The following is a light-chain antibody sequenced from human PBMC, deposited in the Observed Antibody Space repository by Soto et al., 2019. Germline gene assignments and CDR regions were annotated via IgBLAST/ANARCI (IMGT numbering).Light chain of an antibody. CDR3: QQSYSTPRT. CDR2: AAS. V-gene: IGKV1-39*01. CDR1: QSISYY. J-gene: IGKJ1*01. Sequence: DIQMTQSPSSLSASVGDRVTITGRASQSISYYVNWYQQKPGKAPKRMSYAASSLQSGVPSRFSGIGSGTDFTLTISSLQHEDFATYYCQQSYSTPRTFGQGTKVDIK.